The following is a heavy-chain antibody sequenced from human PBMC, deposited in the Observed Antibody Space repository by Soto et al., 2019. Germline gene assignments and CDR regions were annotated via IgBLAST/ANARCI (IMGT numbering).Heavy chain of an antibody. V-gene: IGHV1-18*01. CDR1: GYTFTSYG. CDR3: ARVPHKPADGTWGDY. CDR2: ISAYNGNT. Sequence: ASLKVSCKASGYTFTSYGISWVRQAPGQGLEWMGWISAYNGNTNYAQKLQGRVTMTTDTSTSTAYMELRSLRSDDTAVYYCARVPHKPADGTWGDYWGQGTLVTVSS. D-gene: IGHD6-13*01. J-gene: IGHJ4*02.